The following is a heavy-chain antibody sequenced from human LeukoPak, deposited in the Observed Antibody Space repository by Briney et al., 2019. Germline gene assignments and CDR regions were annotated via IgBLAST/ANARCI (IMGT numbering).Heavy chain of an antibody. V-gene: IGHV4-34*01. J-gene: IGHJ6*02. Sequence: KTSETLSLTCAVYGGSFSGYYWSWIRQPPGKGLEWIGEINHSGSTNYNPSLKNRVTISVDTSKNQFSLKLSSVTAADTAVYYCASVEMASSWYYYGMDVWGQGTTVTVSS. CDR1: GGSFSGYY. CDR2: INHSGST. D-gene: IGHD5-24*01. CDR3: ASVEMASSWYYYGMDV.